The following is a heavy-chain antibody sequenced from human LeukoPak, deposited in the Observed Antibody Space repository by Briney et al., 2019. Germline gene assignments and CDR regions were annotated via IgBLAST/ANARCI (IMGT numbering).Heavy chain of an antibody. V-gene: IGHV4-59*01. J-gene: IGHJ5*02. D-gene: IGHD4-17*01. CDR2: IYYSGST. Sequence: RPSETLSLTRTVSGGSISSYYWSWIRQPPGKGLEWIGYIYYSGSTNYNPSLKSRVTISVDTSKNQFSLKLSSVTAADTAVYYCARGRYGMENWFDPWGQGTLVTVSS. CDR1: GGSISSYY. CDR3: ARGRYGMENWFDP.